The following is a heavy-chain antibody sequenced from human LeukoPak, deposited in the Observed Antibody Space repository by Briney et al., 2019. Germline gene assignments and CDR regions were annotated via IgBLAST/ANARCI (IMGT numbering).Heavy chain of an antibody. CDR1: GGSISSGGYS. J-gene: IGHJ3*02. Sequence: PSETLSLTCAVSGGSISSGGYSWNWIRQPPGKGLEWIGYMYHSGSTFYTPSLQSRVTISVDTSKNQFSLKLSSVTAADTAVYYCARLKHVLLWFGEEGVFFDIWGQGTMVTVSS. CDR2: MYHSGST. V-gene: IGHV4-30-2*01. D-gene: IGHD3-10*01. CDR3: ARLKHVLLWFGEEGVFFDI.